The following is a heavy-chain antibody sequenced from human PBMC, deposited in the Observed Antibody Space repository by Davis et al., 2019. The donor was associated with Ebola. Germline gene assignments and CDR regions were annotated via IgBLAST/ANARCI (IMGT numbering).Heavy chain of an antibody. J-gene: IGHJ6*02. CDR2: INSDGSST. D-gene: IGHD5-18*01. CDR3: AREGLPYYYYGMDV. CDR1: GFTFSSYW. V-gene: IGHV3-74*01. Sequence: HTGGSLRLSCAASGFTFSSYWMHWVRQAPGKGLVWVSRINSDGSSTSYADSVKGRFTISRDNAKNTLYLQMNSLKAEDMAVYYCAREGLPYYYYGMDVWGQGTTVTVSS.